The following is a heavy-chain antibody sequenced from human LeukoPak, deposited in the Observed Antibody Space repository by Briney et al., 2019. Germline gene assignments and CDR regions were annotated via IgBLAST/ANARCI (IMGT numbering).Heavy chain of an antibody. D-gene: IGHD4-23*01. Sequence: GGSLRLSCAASGFTFSSYAMNGVRQTPGKGLEWVSFITGDSGSTSYADSVKGRFTISRDNSKNTLFLQVNSLSAEDTAVYYCAKTTGNGHWLIWFWGQGTLVSVSS. CDR2: ITGDSGST. J-gene: IGHJ4*02. V-gene: IGHV3-23*01. CDR1: GFTFSSYA. CDR3: AKTTGNGHWLIWF.